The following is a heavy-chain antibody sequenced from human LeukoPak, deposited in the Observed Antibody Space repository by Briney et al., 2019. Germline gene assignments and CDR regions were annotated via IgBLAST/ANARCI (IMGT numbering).Heavy chain of an antibody. CDR3: VRAPRYCSGGSCYPDY. CDR1: GFIFRSHW. Sequence: QPGGSLRLSCAASGFIFRSHWMDWVRQAPGKGLVWVSRISSDGSSTTYADSVKGRFIIARDNAENTLYLQMNSLRVEDTAVYYCVRAPRYCSGGSCYPDYWGQGTLVTVSS. D-gene: IGHD2-15*01. J-gene: IGHJ4*02. CDR2: ISSDGSST. V-gene: IGHV3-74*03.